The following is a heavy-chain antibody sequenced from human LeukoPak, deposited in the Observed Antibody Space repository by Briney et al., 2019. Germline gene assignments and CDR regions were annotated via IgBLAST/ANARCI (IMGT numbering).Heavy chain of an antibody. J-gene: IGHJ5*02. D-gene: IGHD1-26*01. Sequence: GSLRLSCAASRFTFSRYGMHWVRQAPGKGLEWVAVISYDGSNKHYADSVKGRFTISRDNSKNTLYLQMNSLRTDDTAVYYCARGPLVGALNWFDPWGQGTLVTVSS. CDR1: RFTFSRYG. CDR3: ARGPLVGALNWFDP. V-gene: IGHV3-30*03. CDR2: ISYDGSNK.